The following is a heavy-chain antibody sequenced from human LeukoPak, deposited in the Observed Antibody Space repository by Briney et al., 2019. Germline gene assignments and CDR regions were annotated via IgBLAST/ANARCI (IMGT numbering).Heavy chain of an antibody. CDR3: ARDGHGNFWRARRTYYMDV. D-gene: IGHD3-3*01. J-gene: IGHJ6*03. CDR2: ISSRSHI. CDR1: GFTFDDYG. V-gene: IGHV3-69-1*01. Sequence: GGSLRLSCAASGFTFDDYGMSWVRQAPGKGLEWVSSISSRSHIYYADSVKGRFTISRDNAKNSLYLQMNSLRAEDTAVYYCARDGHGNFWRARRTYYMDVWGKGTTVTVSS.